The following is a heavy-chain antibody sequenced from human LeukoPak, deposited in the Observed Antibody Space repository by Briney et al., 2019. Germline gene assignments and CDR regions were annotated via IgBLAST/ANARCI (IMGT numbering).Heavy chain of an antibody. CDR1: VGSIGSNY. D-gene: IGHD6-19*01. J-gene: IGHJ4*02. V-gene: IGHV4-59*08. Sequence: PSETLSLTCTVSVGSIGSNYWTWIRQPPGKGLEYIRYIYYSGATNYNPSLKSRVTISVEQSRNQFSPRIRYLTTAGTAVYFCAKYGNSGWVIDYWGPGTLVTVSS. CDR2: IYYSGAT. CDR3: AKYGNSGWVIDY.